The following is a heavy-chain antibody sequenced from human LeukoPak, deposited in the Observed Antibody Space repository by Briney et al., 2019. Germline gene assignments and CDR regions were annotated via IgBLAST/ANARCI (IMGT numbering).Heavy chain of an antibody. CDR3: ARVVEASGWNLDY. D-gene: IGHD6-19*01. Sequence: SETPSLTCAVYGGSFSGYYWSWIRQPPGKGLEWIGEINHSGSTNYNPSLKSRVTISVDTSKNQFSLKLSSVTAADTAVYYCARVVEASGWNLDYWGQGTLVTVSS. V-gene: IGHV4-34*01. J-gene: IGHJ4*02. CDR1: GGSFSGYY. CDR2: INHSGST.